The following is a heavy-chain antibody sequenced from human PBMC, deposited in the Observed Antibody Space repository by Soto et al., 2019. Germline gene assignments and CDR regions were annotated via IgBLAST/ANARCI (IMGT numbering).Heavy chain of an antibody. J-gene: IGHJ4*02. CDR2: IYYSGST. V-gene: IGHV4-59*01. D-gene: IGHD1-1*01. CDR3: ARVQAGTIDY. Sequence: PSETLSLTCTVSGGSISSYNWSWLRQPPGKGLEWIGYIYYSGSTNYNPSLKSRVTISVDTSKNQFSLKLSSVSAADTAMYYCARVQAGTIDYWGQGALLTVSS. CDR1: GGSISSYN.